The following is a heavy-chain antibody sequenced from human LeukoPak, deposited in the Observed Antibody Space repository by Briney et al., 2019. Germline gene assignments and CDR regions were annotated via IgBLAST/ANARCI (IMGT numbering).Heavy chain of an antibody. D-gene: IGHD6-19*01. CDR1: GFTFGRYA. J-gene: IGHJ3*01. V-gene: IGHV3-23*01. CDR2: ISGSGGTI. CDR3: ARDLPGPVAGIDAFDV. Sequence: GGSLRLSCAASGFTFGRYAMSWVRQAPGKGLEWVSGISGSGGTIYYGDSVKGRVTISRENSKNTLYLQMNSLGAEDTAVYYCARDLPGPVAGIDAFDVWGQGTMLTVSS.